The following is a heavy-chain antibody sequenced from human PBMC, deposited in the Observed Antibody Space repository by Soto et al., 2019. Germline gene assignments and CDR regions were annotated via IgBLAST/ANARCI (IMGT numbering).Heavy chain of an antibody. CDR3: ARDDIVVVVAATLKYGMDV. CDR2: ISYDGSNK. D-gene: IGHD2-15*01. Sequence: LRLSCAASGFTFSSYAMHWVRQAPGKGLEWVAVISYDGSNKYYADSVKGRFTISRDNSKNTLYLQMNSLRAEDTAVYYCARDDIVVVVAATLKYGMDVWGQGTTVTVSS. CDR1: GFTFSSYA. J-gene: IGHJ6*02. V-gene: IGHV3-30-3*01.